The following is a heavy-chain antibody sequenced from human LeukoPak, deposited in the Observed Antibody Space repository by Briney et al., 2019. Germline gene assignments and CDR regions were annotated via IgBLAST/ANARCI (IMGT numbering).Heavy chain of an antibody. D-gene: IGHD3-22*01. CDR1: GFTFSDYY. V-gene: IGHV3-11*05. CDR2: ISSSSSYT. Sequence: NPGGSLRLSCAASGFTFSDYYMSWIRQAPGKGLEWVSYISSSSSYTNYADSVKGRFTISRDNSKNTLYLQMNSLRAEDTAVYYCARDYYDSSGYRHDAFDIWGQGTMVTVSS. J-gene: IGHJ3*02. CDR3: ARDYYDSSGYRHDAFDI.